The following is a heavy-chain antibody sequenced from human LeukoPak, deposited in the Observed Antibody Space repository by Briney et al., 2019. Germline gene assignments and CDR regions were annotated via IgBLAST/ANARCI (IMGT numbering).Heavy chain of an antibody. Sequence: PSETLSLTCTVSGGSISSSSYYWGWIRQPPGKGLEWVASFSYSGNTYYNPSLKSRVSISVDTPKSQFSLKLSSVTAADTAVYYCARNAVEQQLAYFDYWGQGTLVTVSS. V-gene: IGHV4-39*01. D-gene: IGHD6-13*01. CDR2: FSYSGNT. CDR3: ARNAVEQQLAYFDY. CDR1: GGSISSSSYY. J-gene: IGHJ4*02.